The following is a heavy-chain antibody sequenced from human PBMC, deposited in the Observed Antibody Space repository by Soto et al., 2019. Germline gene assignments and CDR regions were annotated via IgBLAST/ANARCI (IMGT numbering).Heavy chain of an antibody. V-gene: IGHV4-30-4*01. Sequence: TSETLSLTCTVSGDSIRSCDYYWVWIRQPPGMGVDWIGYIHYSGRTFYNQSLKSRVTMSVDTSKNQFSLKLSSVTAADTAVYFCARGVEIVVLPSANLHAASWFDPWGQGTLVTVSS. CDR3: ARGVEIVVLPSANLHAASWFDP. CDR1: GDSIRSCDYY. CDR2: IHYSGRT. D-gene: IGHD2-2*01. J-gene: IGHJ5*02.